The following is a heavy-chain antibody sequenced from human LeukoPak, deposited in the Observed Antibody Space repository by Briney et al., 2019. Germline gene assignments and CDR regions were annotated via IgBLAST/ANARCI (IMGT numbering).Heavy chain of an antibody. CDR1: GGSISSSSYY. CDR2: IYYSGST. CDR3: ARLIAAAGWYFDL. D-gene: IGHD6-13*01. V-gene: IGHV4-39*01. Sequence: SETLSLTCTVSGGSISSSSYYWGWIRQPPGKGLEWIGSIYYSGSTYYNPSLKSRVTISVDTSKNQFSLKLSSVTAADTAVYYCARLIAAAGWYFDLWCRGTLVTVSS. J-gene: IGHJ2*01.